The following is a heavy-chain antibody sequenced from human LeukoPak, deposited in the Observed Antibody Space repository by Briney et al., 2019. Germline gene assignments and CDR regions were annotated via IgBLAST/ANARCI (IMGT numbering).Heavy chain of an antibody. CDR2: ISGSGGST. J-gene: IGHJ4*02. Sequence: GGSLRLSCAASGFTFSSYAMSWVRQAPGKGLEWVSAISGSGGSTYYADSVKGRFTISRDNSKNTLYLQMNSLRAEDTAVYYCAKADSSGYYLYYFDYWGQGTLVTVSS. D-gene: IGHD3-22*01. V-gene: IGHV3-23*01. CDR3: AKADSSGYYLYYFDY. CDR1: GFTFSSYA.